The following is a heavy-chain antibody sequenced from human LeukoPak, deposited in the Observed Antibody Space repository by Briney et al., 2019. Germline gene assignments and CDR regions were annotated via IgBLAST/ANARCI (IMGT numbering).Heavy chain of an antibody. D-gene: IGHD4-17*01. Sequence: GGSLRLSCAASGFTFDDYAMHWVRQAPGKGLEWVSGISWNSGSIGYADSVKGRFTISRDNAKNSLYLQMNSLRAEDTALYYCAKVTVTILYAFDIWGQGTMVTVSS. J-gene: IGHJ3*02. CDR2: ISWNSGSI. CDR3: AKVTVTILYAFDI. CDR1: GFTFDDYA. V-gene: IGHV3-9*01.